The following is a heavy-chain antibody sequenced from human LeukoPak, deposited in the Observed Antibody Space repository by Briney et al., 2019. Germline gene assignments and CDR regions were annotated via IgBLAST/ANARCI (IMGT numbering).Heavy chain of an antibody. V-gene: IGHV3-30*03. J-gene: IGHJ4*02. CDR3: ARVSFTSAWSFDY. CDR1: GFTFSSYG. CDR2: ISYDGSNK. Sequence: GGSLRLSCAASGFTFSSYGMHWVRQAPGKGLERVAVISYDGSNKYYADSVKGRFTISRDNAKNSLYLQIDGLRAEDTAVYYCARVSFTSAWSFDYWGPGTLVTVSS. D-gene: IGHD6-19*01.